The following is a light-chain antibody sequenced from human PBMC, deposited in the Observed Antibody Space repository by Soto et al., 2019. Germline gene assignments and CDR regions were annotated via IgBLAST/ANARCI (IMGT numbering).Light chain of an antibody. Sequence: QSVLTQPPSASGTPVQGVTISCSGRSLNIGSNYVYWYQQLPGTAPKLLIYRNNQRPSGVPDRFSGSKSGTSASLAISGLRSEDEADYYCAAWDDSLSAYVFGTGTKVTVL. CDR1: SLNIGSNY. CDR2: RNN. CDR3: AAWDDSLSAYV. J-gene: IGLJ1*01. V-gene: IGLV1-47*01.